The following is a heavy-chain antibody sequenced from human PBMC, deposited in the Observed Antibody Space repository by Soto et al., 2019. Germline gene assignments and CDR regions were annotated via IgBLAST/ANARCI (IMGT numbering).Heavy chain of an antibody. V-gene: IGHV3-7*05. CDR3: AYGSGNYRFQY. Sequence: EVQLVESGGGLVQPGGSLRLSCEASGFTFSSYWLSWVRQAPGKGLEWVANINPDGSAKYYVDSVKGRFTISRDNAKNSLSLQMNSLRAEDTAVYYCAYGSGNYRFQYWGQGTLVTVSS. D-gene: IGHD3-10*01. CDR1: GFTFSSYW. CDR2: INPDGSAK. J-gene: IGHJ4*02.